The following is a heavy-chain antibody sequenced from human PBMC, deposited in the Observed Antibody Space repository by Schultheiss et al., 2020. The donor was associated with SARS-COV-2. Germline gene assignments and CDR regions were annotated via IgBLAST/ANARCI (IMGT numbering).Heavy chain of an antibody. CDR1: GFTFSSYA. J-gene: IGHJ6*02. D-gene: IGHD3-22*01. CDR3: ARVPDSSGYYYYYGMDV. CDR2: ISSSSSTI. V-gene: IGHV3-48*04. Sequence: GGSLRLSCAASGFTFSSYAMHWVRQAPGKGLEWVSYISSSSSTIYYADSVKGRFTISRDNAKNSLYLQMNSLRAEDTAVYYCARVPDSSGYYYYYGMDVWGQGTTVTVSS.